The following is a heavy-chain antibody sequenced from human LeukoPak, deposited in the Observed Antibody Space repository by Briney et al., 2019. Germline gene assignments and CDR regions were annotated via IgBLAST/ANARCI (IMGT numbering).Heavy chain of an antibody. J-gene: IGHJ6*04. CDR2: IYYSGST. CDR1: GGSISSYY. Sequence: SETLSLTCTVSGGSISSYYWSWIRQPPGKGLEWIGYIYYSGSTNYNPSLKRRVTISVDTSKNQFSLKLSSVTAADTAVYYCARTDRGYFDWLLDVWGKGTTVTVSS. CDR3: ARTDRGYFDWLLDV. D-gene: IGHD3-9*01. V-gene: IGHV4-59*01.